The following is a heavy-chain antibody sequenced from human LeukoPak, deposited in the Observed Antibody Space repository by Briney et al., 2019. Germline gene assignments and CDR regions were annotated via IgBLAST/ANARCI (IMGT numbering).Heavy chain of an antibody. CDR1: GGSFSGYY. V-gene: IGHV4-34*01. CDR2: INHSGRT. CDR3: ARVDYGDYSKDFDY. Sequence: SETLSLTCAVYGGSFSGYYWSWIRQPPGKGLEWIGEINHSGRTNYNPSLKSRVTISVDTSKNQFSLKLSSVTAADTAVYYCARVDYGDYSKDFDYWGQGTLVTVSS. J-gene: IGHJ4*02. D-gene: IGHD4-17*01.